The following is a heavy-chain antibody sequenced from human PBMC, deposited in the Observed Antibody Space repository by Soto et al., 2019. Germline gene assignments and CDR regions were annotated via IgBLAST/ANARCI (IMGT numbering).Heavy chain of an antibody. Sequence: SVKVSFKASGYSFFSYYIHWVRQAPGQGLEWMGRFLASGGNTDYAQRFRGRVSMTRDTSSTNTVSLELTSLTSDDTAVYYCARGGATIFGVIDSWGQGTRVTVSS. CDR3: ARGGATIFGVIDS. V-gene: IGHV1-46*01. J-gene: IGHJ4*02. D-gene: IGHD3-3*02. CDR2: FLASGGNT. CDR1: GYSFFSYY.